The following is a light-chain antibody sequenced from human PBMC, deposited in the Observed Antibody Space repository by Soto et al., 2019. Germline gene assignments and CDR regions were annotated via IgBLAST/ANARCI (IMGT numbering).Light chain of an antibody. CDR2: GAS. CDR3: QQYNNWPPYT. Sequence: EIVMTQSPATLSVSPGARATLSCRASPSVSSNLAWYQQKPGQAPRLLIYGASTRATGIPARFSGSGSGTAFTLTIISLQSEDVAVYYYQQYNNWPPYTFGQGTKLEIK. J-gene: IGKJ2*01. CDR1: PSVSSN. V-gene: IGKV3-15*01.